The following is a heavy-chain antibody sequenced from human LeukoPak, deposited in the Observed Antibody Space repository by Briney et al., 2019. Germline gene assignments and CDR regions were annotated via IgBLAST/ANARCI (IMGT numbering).Heavy chain of an antibody. CDR3: AKDLNTYRYDSRDLQH. CDR1: GFSFNTYG. V-gene: IGHV3-30*18. Sequence: PGRSLRLSCAASGFSFNTYGMHWVRQGPGKGLEWVAVMSYDGSNKWYADSVKGRFTISRDNSKNTLYLQMNSLRPEDTAVYFCAKDLNTYRYDSRDLQHWGQGILVTVSS. CDR2: MSYDGSNK. J-gene: IGHJ1*01. D-gene: IGHD3-22*01.